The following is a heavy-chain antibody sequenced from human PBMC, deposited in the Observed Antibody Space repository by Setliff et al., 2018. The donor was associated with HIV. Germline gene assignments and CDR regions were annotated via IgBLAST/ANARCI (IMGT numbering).Heavy chain of an antibody. D-gene: IGHD3-22*01. V-gene: IGHV3-53*05. CDR1: GFTVSSNY. CDR2: IYRGGST. Sequence: GGSLRLSCAASGFTVSSNYMTWVRQAPGKGLEWVSVIYRGGSTYYADSVKGRFTISRDNSKNTLYLHMNSLTADDTALYFCARSYYYDTSGYYPKWFDPWGQGTLVTVSS. CDR3: ARSYYYDTSGYYPKWFDP. J-gene: IGHJ5*02.